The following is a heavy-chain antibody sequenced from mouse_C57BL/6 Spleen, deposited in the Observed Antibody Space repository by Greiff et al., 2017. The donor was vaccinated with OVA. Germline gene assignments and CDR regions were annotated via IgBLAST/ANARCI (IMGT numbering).Heavy chain of an antibody. J-gene: IGHJ1*03. V-gene: IGHV1-72*01. D-gene: IGHD1-1*01. CDR3: ARGLITTVVARDWYFDV. CDR1: GYTFTSYW. CDR2: IDPNSGGT. Sequence: QVQLQQPGAELVKPGASVKLSCKASGYTFTSYWMHWVKQRPGRGLAWIGRIDPNSGGTKYNEKFKSKATLTVDKPSSTAYMQLSSLTSEDSAVYYCARGLITTVVARDWYFDVWGTGTTVTVSS.